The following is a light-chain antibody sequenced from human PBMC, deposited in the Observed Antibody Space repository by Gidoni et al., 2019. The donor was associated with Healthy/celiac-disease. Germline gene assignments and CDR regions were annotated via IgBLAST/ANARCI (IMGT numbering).Light chain of an antibody. CDR2: AAS. CDR1: QIISSY. J-gene: IGKJ2*01. V-gene: IGKV1-39*01. Sequence: DIQLTQSPSSLSASVGDRVTITCRASQIISSYLNWYQQKPVKAPKLLIYAASSLQSGVPARFSGSGSGTDFTLTISSLQPEDFATYYCQQSYSTPLTFGQWTKLEIK. CDR3: QQSYSTPLT.